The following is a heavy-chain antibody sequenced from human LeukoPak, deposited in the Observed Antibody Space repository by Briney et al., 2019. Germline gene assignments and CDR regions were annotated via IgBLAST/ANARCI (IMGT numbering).Heavy chain of an antibody. Sequence: GGSLRLSCAASGFTFSSHWMSWVRQTPGKGLEWVANIKEDGSGKYYLDSVKGRFTISRDNAKNSLYLQMNSLRAEDTAVFYCARLPLTARRHFEYWGQGTLVTVSS. CDR3: ARLPLTARRHFEY. CDR1: GFTFSSHW. V-gene: IGHV3-7*05. J-gene: IGHJ4*02. D-gene: IGHD5-18*01. CDR2: IKEDGSGK.